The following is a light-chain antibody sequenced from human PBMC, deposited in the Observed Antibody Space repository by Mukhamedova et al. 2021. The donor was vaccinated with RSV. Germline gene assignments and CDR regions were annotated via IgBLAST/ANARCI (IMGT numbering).Light chain of an antibody. J-gene: IGLJ2*01. CDR2: QAD. V-gene: IGLV3-1*01. CDR3: QAWDSSTP. CDR1: LGDKN. Sequence: LGDKNVSWYQQKPGQSPVLVIYQADYRPSGIPERFSGSNSGNTAPLTISGTQAMDEANFYCQAWDSSTPFGGGTKLTVL.